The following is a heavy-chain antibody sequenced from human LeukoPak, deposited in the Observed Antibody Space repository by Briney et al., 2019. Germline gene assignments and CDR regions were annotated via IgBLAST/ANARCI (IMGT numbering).Heavy chain of an antibody. CDR3: ARGSYELGATFDY. D-gene: IGHD1-26*01. V-gene: IGHV3-74*01. CDR1: GFTFIRYW. Sequence: GGSLRLSCAASGFTFIRYWMHWVRQVPGKGLVWVSRINIDGTTTNYADSVKGRFTVSRDNAKNTLFLQLSSLRVEDTAVYYCARGSYELGATFDYWGQGTLVTVSS. J-gene: IGHJ4*02. CDR2: INIDGTTT.